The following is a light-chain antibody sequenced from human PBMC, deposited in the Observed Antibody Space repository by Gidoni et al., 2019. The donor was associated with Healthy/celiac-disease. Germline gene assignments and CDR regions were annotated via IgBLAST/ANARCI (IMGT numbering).Light chain of an antibody. J-gene: IGLJ2*01. CDR1: SSYVGGYNY. CDR3: SSYTSSSVV. V-gene: IGLV2-14*01. Sequence: QSALTQPASVSGSPGQSITISCTGTSSYVGGYNYVSWYQQHPGKAPKLMIYDVSNRLSGVSNRFSGSKSGNTASLTISGLQAEDEADYYCSSYTSSSVVFGGGTKLTVL. CDR2: DVS.